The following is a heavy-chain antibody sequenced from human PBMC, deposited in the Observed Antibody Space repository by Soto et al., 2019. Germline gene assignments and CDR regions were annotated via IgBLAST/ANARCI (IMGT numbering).Heavy chain of an antibody. CDR1: GFTFSSYS. J-gene: IGHJ4*02. D-gene: IGHD4-17*01. CDR2: ISSVGITI. V-gene: IGHV3-48*01. CDR3: ARDRYGDYLIDY. Sequence: EVQLVESGGGLIQPGGSLRLSCAASGFTFSSYSMNWVRQAPGKGLEWVSYISSVGITIHYADSVKGRFTISRDNAKSSLYLQMNSLRAEDTCVYYCARDRYGDYLIDYWGQGTLVTVSS.